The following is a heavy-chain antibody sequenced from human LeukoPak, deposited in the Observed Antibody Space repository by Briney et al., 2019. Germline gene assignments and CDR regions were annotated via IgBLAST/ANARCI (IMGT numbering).Heavy chain of an antibody. CDR1: GYTFTSYY. Sequence: ASVKVSCKASGYTFTSYYMHWVRQAPGQGLEWMGIINPSGGSTSYAQKFQGRVTMTRDTPTSTVYMELSSLRSEDTAVYYCARDAYYYDSSGYYAFDIWGQGTMVTVSS. D-gene: IGHD3-22*01. V-gene: IGHV1-46*01. J-gene: IGHJ3*02. CDR2: INPSGGST. CDR3: ARDAYYYDSSGYYAFDI.